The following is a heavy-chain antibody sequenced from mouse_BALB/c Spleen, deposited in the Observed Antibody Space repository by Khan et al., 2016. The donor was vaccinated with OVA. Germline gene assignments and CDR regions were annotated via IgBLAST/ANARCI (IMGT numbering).Heavy chain of an antibody. CDR3: ARGAGYWYFDV. J-gene: IGHJ1*01. Sequence: QIQLVQSGPELKKPGETVKISCKASGYTFTNYGMNWVKQAPGKGLKWMGWINTYTGETTYTDDFKGRFAFSLDTSASTAYLQINNLKNEDMATYFCARGAGYWYFDVWGAGTTVTVSS. V-gene: IGHV9-1*02. CDR2: INTYTGET. CDR1: GYTFTNYG.